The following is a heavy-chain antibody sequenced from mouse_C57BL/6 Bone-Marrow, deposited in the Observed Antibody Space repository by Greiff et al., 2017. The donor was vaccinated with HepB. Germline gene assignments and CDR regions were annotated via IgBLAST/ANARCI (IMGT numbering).Heavy chain of an antibody. D-gene: IGHD1-1*01. CDR1: GFSLTSYG. V-gene: IGHV2-2*01. CDR2: IWSGGST. CDR3: ASYYYGSSHYWYFDV. Sequence: QVQLQQSGPGLVQPSQSLSITCTVSGFSLTSYGVHWVRQSPGKGLEWLGVIWSGGSTDYNAAFISRLSISKDNSKSQVFLKMNSLQADDTAIYYCASYYYGSSHYWYFDVWGTGTTVTVSS. J-gene: IGHJ1*03.